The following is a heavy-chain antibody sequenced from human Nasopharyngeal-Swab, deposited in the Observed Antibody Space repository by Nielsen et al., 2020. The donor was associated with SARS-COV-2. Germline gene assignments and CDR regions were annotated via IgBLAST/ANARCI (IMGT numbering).Heavy chain of an antibody. Sequence: RQAPGKGLERVSSISSSSSDRYYADSVKGGFTISRDNAKNSLYLQMNSLRAADTAVYYCARDRQQLVLGYYYYYMDVWGKGTTVTVSS. CDR3: ARDRQQLVLGYYYYYMDV. CDR2: ISSSSSDR. D-gene: IGHD6-13*01. V-gene: IGHV3-21*01. J-gene: IGHJ6*03.